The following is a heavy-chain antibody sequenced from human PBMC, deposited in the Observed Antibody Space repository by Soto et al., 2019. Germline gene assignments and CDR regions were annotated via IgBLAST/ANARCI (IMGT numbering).Heavy chain of an antibody. CDR2: IIPIFGTA. D-gene: IGHD3-16*02. CDR1: VGTFSSYA. Sequence: SVKVSCKASVGTFSSYAISWVRQAPGQGLEWMGGIIPIFGTANYAQKFQGRVTITADESTSTAYMELSSLRSEDTAVYYCARADSFGGVIVIGLVFDYWGQGTLVTVSS. CDR3: ARADSFGGVIVIGLVFDY. J-gene: IGHJ4*02. V-gene: IGHV1-69*13.